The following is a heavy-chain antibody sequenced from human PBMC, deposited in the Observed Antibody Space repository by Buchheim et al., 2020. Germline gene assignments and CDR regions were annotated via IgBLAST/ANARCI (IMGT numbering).Heavy chain of an antibody. CDR1: GFMFSTYW. Sequence: EVQLVESGGVLVQPGGSLRLSCAASGFMFSTYWMSWIRQAPGKGLEWVANIKQDGSEKNYVDSVEGRFTISRENAKHSLDLQMNSLRVEDTGVYFCVRASSTVRAYYYGMDVWGQGTT. J-gene: IGHJ6*02. V-gene: IGHV3-7*04. CDR2: IKQDGSEK. D-gene: IGHD4-11*01. CDR3: VRASSTVRAYYYGMDV.